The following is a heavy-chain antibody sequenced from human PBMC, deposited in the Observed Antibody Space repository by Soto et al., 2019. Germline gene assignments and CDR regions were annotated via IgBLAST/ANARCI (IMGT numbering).Heavy chain of an antibody. CDR3: ARGYCSGGSCYATLIDY. V-gene: IGHV3-30-3*01. CDR2: ISYDGSNK. Sequence: PGGSLRLSCAASGFTFSGYAMHWVRQAPGKGLEWVAVISYDGSNKYYADSVKGRFTISRDNSKNSLYLQMNSLRAEDTAVYYCARGYCSGGSCYATLIDYWGQGTLVTVSS. D-gene: IGHD2-15*01. J-gene: IGHJ4*02. CDR1: GFTFSGYA.